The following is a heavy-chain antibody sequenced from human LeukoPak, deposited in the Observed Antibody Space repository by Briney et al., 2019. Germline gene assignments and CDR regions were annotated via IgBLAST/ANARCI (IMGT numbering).Heavy chain of an antibody. CDR1: GGSISSSNW. CDR2: IYHSGST. Sequence: PSETLSLTCAVSGGSISSSNWWSWVRQPPGKGLEWIGEIYHSGSTNYNPSLKSRVTISVDKSKNQFSLKLSSVTAADTAVYYCARDRERQWLAPKEYYYYMDVWGKGTTVTVSS. CDR3: ARDRERQWLAPKEYYYYMDV. D-gene: IGHD6-19*01. J-gene: IGHJ6*03. V-gene: IGHV4-4*02.